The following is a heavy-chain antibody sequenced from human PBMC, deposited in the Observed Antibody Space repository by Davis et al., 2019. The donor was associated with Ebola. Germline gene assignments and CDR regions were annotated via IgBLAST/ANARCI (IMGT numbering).Heavy chain of an antibody. J-gene: IGHJ4*02. CDR2: ISYDGSNK. D-gene: IGHD6-19*01. Sequence: GESLKISCAASGFTFSSYAMHWVRQAPGKGLGWVAVISYDGSNKYYADSVKGRFTISRDNSKNTLYLQMNSLRAEDTAVYYCARMGIAVAGTFDYWGQGTLVTVSS. V-gene: IGHV3-30-3*01. CDR3: ARMGIAVAGTFDY. CDR1: GFTFSSYA.